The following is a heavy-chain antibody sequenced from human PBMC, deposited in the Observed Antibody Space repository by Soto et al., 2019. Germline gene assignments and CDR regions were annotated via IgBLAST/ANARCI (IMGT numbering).Heavy chain of an antibody. CDR3: ARDDFSDYLDYYYGMDV. CDR2: IYSDGST. J-gene: IGHJ6*02. CDR1: GFTVSDTY. V-gene: IGHV3-53*01. D-gene: IGHD4-17*01. Sequence: EVQLVESGGGLIQPGGSLSLACAASGFTVSDTYMSWVRQAPGKGLEWVSVIYSDGSTYYADSVKGRFTISRDNSKNTLSLHMNSLRAEDTAVYYCARDDFSDYLDYYYGMDVWGQGTTVTVSS.